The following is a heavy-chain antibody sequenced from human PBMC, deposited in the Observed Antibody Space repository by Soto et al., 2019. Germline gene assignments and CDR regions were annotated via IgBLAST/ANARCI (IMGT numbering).Heavy chain of an antibody. J-gene: IGHJ6*03. D-gene: IGHD3-3*01. Sequence: EVQLVESGGGLVKPGGSLRLSCAASGFTFSSYSMNWVRQAPGKGLEWVSSISSSSSYIYYADSVKGRFTISRDNAKNSLYLQMNSLRAEDTAVYYCAREWRETYYDFWSGSHMDVWGKGTMVTVSS. CDR1: GFTFSSYS. CDR2: ISSSSSYI. V-gene: IGHV3-21*01. CDR3: AREWRETYYDFWSGSHMDV.